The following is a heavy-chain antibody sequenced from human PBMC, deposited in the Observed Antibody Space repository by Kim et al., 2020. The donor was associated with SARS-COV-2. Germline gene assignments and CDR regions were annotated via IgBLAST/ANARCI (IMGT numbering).Heavy chain of an antibody. Sequence: ASVTVSCKASGYTFTNYNIIWVRQAPGQGLEWMGWMNPNSGQTGYAQKFQGRVSMTRDTSISTAYMELSSLRSEDTAVYYCAKDYYDSSGYYWREYWGQGTLVTVSS. V-gene: IGHV1-8*01. CDR3: AKDYYDSSGYYWREY. J-gene: IGHJ4*02. D-gene: IGHD3-22*01. CDR2: MNPNSGQT. CDR1: GYTFTNYN.